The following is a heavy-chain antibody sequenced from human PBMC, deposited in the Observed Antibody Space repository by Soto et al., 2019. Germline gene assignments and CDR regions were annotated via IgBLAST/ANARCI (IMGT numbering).Heavy chain of an antibody. J-gene: IGHJ4*02. V-gene: IGHV3-30*18. D-gene: IGHD6-13*01. CDR3: AKDGAIAAADYFFDY. Sequence: SLRLSCAASGFTFSNYAIHWVRQAPGKGLEWVAVTASDGKDKRYADSVKGRFTISRDNSKNTVYLQMNSLRGEDTAVYYCAKDGAIAAADYFFDYWGQGSLVTVSS. CDR2: TASDGKDK. CDR1: GFTFSNYA.